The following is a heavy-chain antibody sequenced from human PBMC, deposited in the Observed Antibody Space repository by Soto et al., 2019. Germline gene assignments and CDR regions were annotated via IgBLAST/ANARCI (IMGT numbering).Heavy chain of an antibody. J-gene: IGHJ6*01. CDR1: GFTFSDAW. D-gene: IGHD3-10*01. V-gene: IGHV3-15*01. CDR3: VTGRGGGMDV. CDR2: IKRKIDGETT. Sequence: EVQLVESGGGMVMPGGSLRLSCAASGFTFSDAWMTWIRQAPGKGLQCVGRIKRKIDGETTDYAAPVKGRFTISRDDAKNTLYLQRKSLKVEDTAMYYCVTGRGGGMDVWGQGTTVTVSS.